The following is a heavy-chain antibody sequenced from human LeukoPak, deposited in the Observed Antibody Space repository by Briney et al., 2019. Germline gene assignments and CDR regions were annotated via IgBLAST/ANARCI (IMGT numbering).Heavy chain of an antibody. D-gene: IGHD4-17*01. V-gene: IGHV3-23*01. Sequence: GGSLRLSCAASGFTFSSFAMTWVRQAPGKGLEWVSSITGSHGRAYTTDSVKGRFTISRDNSQNTLYLQMNSLRAEDTAVYYCTKDPNGDYIGAFDPWGQGTLVTVSS. CDR3: TKDPNGDYIGAFDP. CDR2: ITGSHGRA. J-gene: IGHJ5*02. CDR1: GFTFSSFA.